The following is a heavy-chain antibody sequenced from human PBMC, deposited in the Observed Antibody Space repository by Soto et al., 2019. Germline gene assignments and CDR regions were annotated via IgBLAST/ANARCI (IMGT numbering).Heavy chain of an antibody. CDR3: ARAHRRYYDFWGGMDV. V-gene: IGHV1-69*06. CDR1: GGTFSSYA. Sequence: QVQLVQSGAEVKKPGSSVKVSCKASGGTFSSYAISWVRQAPGQGLEWMGGIIPIFGTANYAQKFQGRVTTTADKSTSTAYMELSSLRSEDTAVYYCARAHRRYYDFWGGMDVWGQGTTVTVSS. CDR2: IIPIFGTA. J-gene: IGHJ6*02. D-gene: IGHD3-3*01.